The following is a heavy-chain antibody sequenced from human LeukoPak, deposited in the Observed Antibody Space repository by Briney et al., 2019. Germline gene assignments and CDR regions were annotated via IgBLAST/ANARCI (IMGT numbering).Heavy chain of an antibody. J-gene: IGHJ4*02. CDR1: GFTFSSYS. CDR3: APGVGATRSTH. CDR2: ISSSSSYI. V-gene: IGHV3-21*01. D-gene: IGHD1-26*01. Sequence: GGSLRLSCAASGFTFSSYSMNWVRQAPGKGLEWVSSISSSSSYIYYADSVKGRFTISRDNAKNSLYLQMNSLRAEDTAVYYCAPGVGATRSTHWGQGTLVTVSS.